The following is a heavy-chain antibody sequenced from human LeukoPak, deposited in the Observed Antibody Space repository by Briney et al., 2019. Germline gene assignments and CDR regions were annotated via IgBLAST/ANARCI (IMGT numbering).Heavy chain of an antibody. CDR3: ARAPYSSTWYLEYFDF. D-gene: IGHD6-13*01. V-gene: IGHV4-59*01. Sequence: SETLSLTCTVSGSSMSSYCWTWIRQPPGKGLEWVGYIYYSGTTKYNPSLKSRVTISLDTSKNQFSLELSSVTAADTAVYYCARAPYSSTWYLEYFDFWGEGTLVTVSS. CDR1: GSSMSSYC. CDR2: IYYSGTT. J-gene: IGHJ4*02.